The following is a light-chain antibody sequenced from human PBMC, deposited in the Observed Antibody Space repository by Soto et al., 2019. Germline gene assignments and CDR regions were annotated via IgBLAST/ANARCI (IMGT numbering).Light chain of an antibody. J-gene: IGLJ3*02. V-gene: IGLV2-14*01. Sequence: QSALTQPASVSESLGQSITISCSGTNSDIGGHNFVSWYQQLPGKTPKVLIYGVSNRPSGISNRFSGSKSGNTASLTISGLQAEDEADYYCSSYTFSNTWVFGGGTKVTVL. CDR1: NSDIGGHNF. CDR3: SSYTFSNTWV. CDR2: GVS.